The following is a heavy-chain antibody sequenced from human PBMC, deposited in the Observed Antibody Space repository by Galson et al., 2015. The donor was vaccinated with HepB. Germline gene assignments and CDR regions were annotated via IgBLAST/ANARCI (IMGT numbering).Heavy chain of an antibody. V-gene: IGHV3-30*18. D-gene: IGHD1-26*01. Sequence: LRLSCAASGFTFSSYGMHWVRQAPGKGLEWVAVISYDGSNKYYADSVKGRFTISRDNSKNTLYLQMNSLRAEDTAVYYCAKEGGYSGSYYYYYYMDVWGKGTTVTVSS. CDR1: GFTFSSYG. CDR3: AKEGGYSGSYYYYYYMDV. J-gene: IGHJ6*03. CDR2: ISYDGSNK.